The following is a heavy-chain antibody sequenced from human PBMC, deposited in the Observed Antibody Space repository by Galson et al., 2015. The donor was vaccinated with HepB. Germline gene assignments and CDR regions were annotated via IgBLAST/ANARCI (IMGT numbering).Heavy chain of an antibody. D-gene: IGHD1-26*01. CDR2: INQDGSAK. J-gene: IGHJ4*02. CDR1: GSTFSNYW. Sequence: SLRLSCAASGSTFSNYWMNWVRQAPGKGLEWVANINQDGSAKSYVDSVKGRFTISRDNAKNSLYLQMNSLGAEDTAVYYCARGSGSYPYWGQGTLVTVSS. CDR3: ARGSGSYPY. V-gene: IGHV3-7*03.